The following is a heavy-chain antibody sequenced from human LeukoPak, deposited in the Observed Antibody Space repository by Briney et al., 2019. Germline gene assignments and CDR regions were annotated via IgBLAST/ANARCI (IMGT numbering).Heavy chain of an antibody. V-gene: IGHV3-74*01. CDR1: GFTFSSYW. D-gene: IGHD3-3*01. J-gene: IGHJ4*02. CDR2: INSDGSST. CDR3: AKLLGYDFWSGYSHFDY. Sequence: GGSLRLSCAASGFTFSSYWMHWVRQAPGKGLVWVSRINSDGSSTSYADSVKGRFTISRDNAKNTLYLQMNSLRAEDTAVYYCAKLLGYDFWSGYSHFDYWGQGTLVTVSS.